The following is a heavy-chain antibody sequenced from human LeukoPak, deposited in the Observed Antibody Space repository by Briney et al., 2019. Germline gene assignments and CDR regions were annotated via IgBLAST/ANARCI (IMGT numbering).Heavy chain of an antibody. CDR3: ARRASSSFDY. D-gene: IGHD6-13*01. Sequence: GESLQISCKGSGYSFTNYWIVWVRQMPGKGLEWMGIMYPGDSETRYSPSFQGQVTISADKSINTAYLQWSSLKASDTAMYYCARRASSSFDYWGQGTLVIVSS. CDR2: MYPGDSET. J-gene: IGHJ4*02. CDR1: GYSFTNYW. V-gene: IGHV5-51*01.